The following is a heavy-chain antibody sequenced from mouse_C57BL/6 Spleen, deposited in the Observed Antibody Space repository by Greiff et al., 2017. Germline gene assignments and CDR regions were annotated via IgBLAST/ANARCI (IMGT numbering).Heavy chain of an antibody. J-gene: IGHJ2*01. Sequence: EVKLVESGGGSVQPGGSMKLSCVASGFTFSNYWMNWVRQSPEKGLEWVAQIRLKSDNYATHYAESVKGRFTISRDDSKSSVYLQMNNLRAEDTGIYYCTGGGTTVVDYWGQGTTLTVSS. CDR3: TGGGTTVVDY. D-gene: IGHD1-1*01. V-gene: IGHV6-3*01. CDR2: IRLKSDNYAT. CDR1: GFTFSNYW.